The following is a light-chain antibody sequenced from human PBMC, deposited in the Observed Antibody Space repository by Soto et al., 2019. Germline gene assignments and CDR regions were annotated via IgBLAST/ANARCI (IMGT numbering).Light chain of an antibody. Sequence: AIQMTQSPSSLSASVGDRVTITCRASQDIRHDLGWYQQRPGKAPKLLIYAASTLQSGVPSRFSGSGSGTDFTLTITSLXXXXXXTYYCLQDYGYPRTFGQGTKVEVK. CDR1: QDIRHD. J-gene: IGKJ1*01. CDR2: AAS. V-gene: IGKV1-6*01. CDR3: LQDYGYPRT.